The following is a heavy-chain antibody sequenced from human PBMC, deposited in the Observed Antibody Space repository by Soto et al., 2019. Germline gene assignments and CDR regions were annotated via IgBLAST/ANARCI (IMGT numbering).Heavy chain of an antibody. CDR1: GGTFSTHA. J-gene: IGHJ6*04. CDR3: AGEATHFVYTSSQYGMEV. V-gene: IGHV1-69*01. CDR2: INPMFGRA. Sequence: QVQLVQSGAEVKKPGSSVNVSCEASGGTFSTHAINWVRQAPGQGLEWMGGINPMFGRATYAQKFQGRVWITADESTSRVYTDLSSLRSEDTDVYYCAGEATHFVYTSSQYGMEVWGVGTAVTVSS. D-gene: IGHD6-6*01.